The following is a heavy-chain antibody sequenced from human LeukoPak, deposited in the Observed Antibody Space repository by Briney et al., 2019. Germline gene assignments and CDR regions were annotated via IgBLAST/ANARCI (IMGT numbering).Heavy chain of an antibody. CDR2: ISYDGSNK. CDR3: ARGARRYYYYGMDV. Sequence: GGSLRLSCEASGFSFSSYWMTWVRQAPGKGLEWVAVISYDGSNKYYADSVKGRFTISRDNSKNTLYLQMNSLRAEDTAVYYCARGARRYYYYGMDVWGQGTTVTVSS. CDR1: GFSFSSYW. J-gene: IGHJ6*02. V-gene: IGHV3-30-3*01.